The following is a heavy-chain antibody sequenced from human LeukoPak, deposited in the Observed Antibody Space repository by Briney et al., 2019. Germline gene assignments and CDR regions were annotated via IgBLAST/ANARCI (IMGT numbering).Heavy chain of an antibody. D-gene: IGHD2-21*02. J-gene: IGHJ1*01. CDR1: GYTFTGYY. CDR2: INPNSGGT. CDR3: ASDSHIVVVTAIHRYFQH. V-gene: IGHV1-2*06. Sequence: ASLKVSCKASGYTFTGYYMHWVRQAPGQGLEWMGRINPNSGGTNYAQKFQGRGTMKRDTYISTAYMELGRLRSDDTAVYYCASDSHIVVVTAIHRYFQHWGQGTLVTVSS.